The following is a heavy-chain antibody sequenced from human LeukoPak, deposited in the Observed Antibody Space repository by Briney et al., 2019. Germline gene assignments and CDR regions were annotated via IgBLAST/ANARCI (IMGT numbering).Heavy chain of an antibody. CDR2: INPNSGGT. D-gene: IGHD2-2*01. V-gene: IGHV1-2*02. Sequence: GASVKLSCKASGYTFTGYYMHWVRQAPGQGLEWMGWINPNSGGTNYAQKFQGRVTMTRDTSISTAYMELSSLRSDDAAVYYCARTGIDIVVVPAAVNWFDPWGQGTLVTVSS. J-gene: IGHJ5*02. CDR1: GYTFTGYY. CDR3: ARTGIDIVVVPAAVNWFDP.